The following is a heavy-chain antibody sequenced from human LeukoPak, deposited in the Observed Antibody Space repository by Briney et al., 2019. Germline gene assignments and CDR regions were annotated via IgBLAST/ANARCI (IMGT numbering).Heavy chain of an antibody. D-gene: IGHD3-10*01. V-gene: IGHV3-30-3*01. CDR3: ARKAYYGSGSYSDY. Sequence: PGGSLRLSCAASGFTFSSYAMHWVRQAPGKGLEWVAVISYDGSNKYYADSVKGRFTIPRDNSKNTLYLQMNSLRAEDTAVYYCARKAYYGSGSYSDYWGQGTLVTVSS. J-gene: IGHJ4*02. CDR1: GFTFSSYA. CDR2: ISYDGSNK.